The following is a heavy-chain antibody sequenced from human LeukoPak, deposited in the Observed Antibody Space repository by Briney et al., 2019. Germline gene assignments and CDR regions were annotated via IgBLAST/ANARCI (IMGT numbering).Heavy chain of an antibody. Sequence: PSQTLSLTCAVSGGSISSGGYSWSWIRQPPGKGLEWIGYIYHSGSTYCNPSLKSRVTISVDRSKNQFSLKLSSVTAADTAVYYCARAGDFWAEYWGQGTLVTVSS. CDR2: IYHSGST. J-gene: IGHJ4*02. CDR3: ARAGDFWAEY. CDR1: GGSISSGGYS. V-gene: IGHV4-30-2*01. D-gene: IGHD3-3*01.